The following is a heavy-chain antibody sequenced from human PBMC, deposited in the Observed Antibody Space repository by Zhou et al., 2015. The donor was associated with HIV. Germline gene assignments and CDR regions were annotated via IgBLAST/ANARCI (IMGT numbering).Heavy chain of an antibody. D-gene: IGHD2-2*02. V-gene: IGHV1-18*01. J-gene: IGHJ6*02. Sequence: QVQLVQSGAEVKKPGASVKVSCKASGYTFSTYGISWVRQAPGQGLEWMGWISAYNANTNYAQKLQDRVTMTTDTSTSTAYMELSSLRSDDTAVYYCARGGYCSSSGCYNWREGLFYYYGLDVWAKGPRSPSP. CDR1: GYTFSTYG. CDR3: ARGGYCSSSGCYNWREGLFYYYGLDV. CDR2: ISAYNANT.